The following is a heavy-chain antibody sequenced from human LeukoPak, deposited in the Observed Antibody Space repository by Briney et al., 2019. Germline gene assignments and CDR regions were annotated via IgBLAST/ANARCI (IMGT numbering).Heavy chain of an antibody. CDR2: INPNSGGT. J-gene: IGHJ4*02. CDR1: GYTFTGYY. CDR3: ARVRGSGSYMYAYYFDY. D-gene: IGHD1-26*01. Sequence: ASVKVSCKASGYTFTGYYMHWVRQAPGQGLEWMGWINPNSGGTNYAQKFQGRVTMTRDTSISTAYMELSSLRSEDTAVYYCARVRGSGSYMYAYYFDYWGQGTLVTVSS. V-gene: IGHV1-2*02.